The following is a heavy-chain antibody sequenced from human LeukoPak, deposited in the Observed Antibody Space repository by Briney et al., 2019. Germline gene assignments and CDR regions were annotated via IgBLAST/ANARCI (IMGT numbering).Heavy chain of an antibody. CDR1: VGSISSYY. CDR3: ARLVSSSWYDYYYYYYMDV. D-gene: IGHD6-13*01. Sequence: SETLSLTCTVSVGSISSYYWSWIRQPPGKGLEWIGEINHSGSTNYNPPLKSRVTISVDTSKNQFSLKLSSVTAADTAVYYCARLVSSSWYDYYYYYYMDVWGKGTTVTISS. CDR2: INHSGST. V-gene: IGHV4-34*01. J-gene: IGHJ6*03.